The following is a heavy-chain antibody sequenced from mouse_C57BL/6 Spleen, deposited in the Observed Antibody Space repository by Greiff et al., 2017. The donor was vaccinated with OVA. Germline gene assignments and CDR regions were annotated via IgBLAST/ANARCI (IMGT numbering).Heavy chain of an antibody. V-gene: IGHV1-53*01. J-gene: IGHJ4*01. Sequence: VKLQQPGTELVKPGASVKLSCKASGYTFTSYWMHWVKQRPGQGLEWIGNINPSNGGTNYNEKFKSKATLTVDKSSSTAYMQLSSLTSEDSAVYYCASPYYYYGSSFYYAMDYWGQGTSVTVSS. CDR1: GYTFTSYW. CDR2: INPSNGGT. D-gene: IGHD1-1*01. CDR3: ASPYYYYGSSFYYAMDY.